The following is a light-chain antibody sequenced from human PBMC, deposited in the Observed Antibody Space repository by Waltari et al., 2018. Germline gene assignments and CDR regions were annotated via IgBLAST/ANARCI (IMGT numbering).Light chain of an antibody. CDR1: QNIRSS. CDR3: QQYDNWPPIT. V-gene: IGKV3-15*01. CDR2: GAS. J-gene: IGKJ2*01. Sequence: EIVMTQSPATLSVSPGERATLSCRASQNIRSSLAWYRQKPGQAPRLLIYGASFRATGIPARISGSGSGTEFTLTISSLQSEDFAVYFCQQYDNWPPITFGQGTKLEIK.